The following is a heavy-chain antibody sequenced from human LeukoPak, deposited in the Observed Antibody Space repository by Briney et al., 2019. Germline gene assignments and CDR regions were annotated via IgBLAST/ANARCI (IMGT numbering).Heavy chain of an antibody. CDR3: ARDVAAAGWVGGY. J-gene: IGHJ4*02. Sequence: GGSLRLSCAASGFTFSTYSMNWVRQAPGKGLEWVSYISSSSSTIHYADSVKGRFTISRDNAKNSLYLQMNSLRAEDTAVYYCARDVAAAGWVGGYWGQGTLVTVSS. CDR1: GFTFSTYS. CDR2: ISSSSSTI. D-gene: IGHD6-13*01. V-gene: IGHV3-48*04.